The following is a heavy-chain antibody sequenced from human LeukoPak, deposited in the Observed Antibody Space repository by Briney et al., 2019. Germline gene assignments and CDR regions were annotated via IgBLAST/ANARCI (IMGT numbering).Heavy chain of an antibody. V-gene: IGHV3-21*01. D-gene: IGHD1-14*01. CDR3: ARVDHTETFET. CDR1: GFTFSSYH. J-gene: IGHJ3*02. CDR2: ISSNSDYI. Sequence: GGSLRLSCAASGFTFSSYHINWVRQAPGKGLEWVSSISSNSDYIYYADSVKGRFTISRDNAKNSLYLQMNSLRAEDTAVYYRARVDHTETFETWGQGTMVIVSS.